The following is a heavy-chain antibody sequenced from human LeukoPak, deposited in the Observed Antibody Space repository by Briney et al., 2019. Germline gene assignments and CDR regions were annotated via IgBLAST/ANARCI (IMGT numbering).Heavy chain of an antibody. D-gene: IGHD2-15*01. CDR2: IYYSGST. Sequence: PSETLSLTCTVSGGSISSSNYYWGWIRQPPGKGLEWIGNIYYSGSTYYNPSLKSRVAISVDTSKNQLSLKLSSVTAADPAVYYCARLLGDCSGGSCYFFDYWGQGTLVTVSS. CDR1: GGSISSSNYY. CDR3: ARLLGDCSGGSCYFFDY. V-gene: IGHV4-39*01. J-gene: IGHJ4*02.